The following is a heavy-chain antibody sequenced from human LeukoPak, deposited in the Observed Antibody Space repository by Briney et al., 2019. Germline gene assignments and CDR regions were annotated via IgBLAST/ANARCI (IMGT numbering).Heavy chain of an antibody. CDR3: ARAYYYGSGNPTPHFDY. D-gene: IGHD3-10*01. V-gene: IGHV1-69*13. CDR2: IIPIFGTA. CDR1: GGTFSSYA. J-gene: IGHJ4*02. Sequence: ASVKVSCKASGGTFSSYAISWVRQAPGQGLEWMGGIIPIFGTANYAQKFQGRVTITADESTSTAYMELSSLRSEDTAVYYCARAYYYGSGNPTPHFDYWGQGTPVTVSS.